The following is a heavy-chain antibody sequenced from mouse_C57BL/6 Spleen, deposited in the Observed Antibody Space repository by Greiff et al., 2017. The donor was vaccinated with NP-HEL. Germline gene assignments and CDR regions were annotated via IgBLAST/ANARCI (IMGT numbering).Heavy chain of an antibody. V-gene: IGHV1-64*01. CDR2: IHPNSGST. CDR3: ARSQLRLRENAMDY. Sequence: QVQLQQPGAELVKPGASVKLSCKASGYTFTSYWMHWVKQRPGQGLEWIGMIHPNSGSTNYNEKFKSKATLTVDKSSSTAYMQLSSLTSEDSAVYYGARSQLRLRENAMDYWGQGTSVTVSS. CDR1: GYTFTSYW. D-gene: IGHD3-2*02. J-gene: IGHJ4*01.